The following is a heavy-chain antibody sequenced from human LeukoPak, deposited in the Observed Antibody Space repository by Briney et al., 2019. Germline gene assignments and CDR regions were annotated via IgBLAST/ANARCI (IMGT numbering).Heavy chain of an antibody. D-gene: IGHD1-14*01. Sequence: ASVKVSCKASGYSFTNYYIHWVRQAPGQGLEWMGVINPSGGRTSYAQKFQGRVTMTRDTSTSTVYMELSSLRSEDTAVYFCARHGTAVPPYYFDYWGQGMLVTVSS. CDR3: ARHGTAVPPYYFDY. CDR2: INPSGGRT. J-gene: IGHJ4*02. CDR1: GYSFTNYY. V-gene: IGHV1-46*01.